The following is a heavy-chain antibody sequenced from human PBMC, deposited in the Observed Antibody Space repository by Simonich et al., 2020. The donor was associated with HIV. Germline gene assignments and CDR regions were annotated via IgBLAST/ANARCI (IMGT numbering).Heavy chain of an antibody. CDR3: ARGFYQRLYYFDY. CDR1: GGSFSGYY. D-gene: IGHD2-2*01. Sequence: QVQLQQWGAGLLKPSETLSLTCAVYGGSFSGYYWSWIRQPPGKGPEWIGEINHSGSTNNNPALKSRVTISVDTSKNQFSLKLSSVTAADTAVYYCARGFYQRLYYFDYWGQGTLVTVSS. V-gene: IGHV4-34*01. CDR2: INHSGST. J-gene: IGHJ4*02.